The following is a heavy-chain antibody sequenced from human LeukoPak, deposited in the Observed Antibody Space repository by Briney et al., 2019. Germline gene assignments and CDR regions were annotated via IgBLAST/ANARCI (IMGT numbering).Heavy chain of an antibody. CDR3: ARATLDN. CDR1: GFSVISDY. CDR2: IYSDGST. V-gene: IGHV3-53*01. Sequence: GGSLRLSCAVSGFSVISDYISWVRQAPGKGLEWVSVIYSDGSTKYADSVKARFTISRDNSKNTVYLQMNSLRVEDTAVYYCARATLDNWGQGTLVTVPS. J-gene: IGHJ4*02.